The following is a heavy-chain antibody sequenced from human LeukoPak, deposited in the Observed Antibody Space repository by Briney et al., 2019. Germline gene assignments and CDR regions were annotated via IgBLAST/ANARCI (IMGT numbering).Heavy chain of an antibody. CDR3: ARDLEYRLDY. D-gene: IGHD1-1*01. CDR2: IFYSGST. J-gene: IGHJ4*02. CDR1: GGSISSYF. Sequence: SETLSLTCSVSGGSISSYFWSWIRQPPGKGLEWIGYIFYSGSTNYNPSLKSRVTILVDTSKNQFSLKLISVTAADTAVYYCARDLEYRLDYWGQGTLVTVSS. V-gene: IGHV4-59*01.